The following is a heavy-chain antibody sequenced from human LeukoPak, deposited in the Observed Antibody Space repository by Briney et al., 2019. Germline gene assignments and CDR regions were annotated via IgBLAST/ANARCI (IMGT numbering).Heavy chain of an antibody. V-gene: IGHV1-2*02. D-gene: IGHD3-10*01. CDR1: GYTFTAYY. CDR2: IDPNSGGT. CDR3: AREYYYGSGNYYNRIDY. J-gene: IGHJ4*02. Sequence: ASVKVSCKASGYTFTAYYMHWVRQAPGQGLGWMGWIDPNSGGTNYAQKFQGRVTMTRDTSISTAYMVLNRLRSDDTAVYYCAREYYYGSGNYYNRIDYWGQGTLVTVSS.